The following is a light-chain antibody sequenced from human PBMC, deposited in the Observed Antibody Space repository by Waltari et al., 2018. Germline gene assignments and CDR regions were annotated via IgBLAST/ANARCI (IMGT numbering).Light chain of an antibody. CDR3: QQYNSYSRT. V-gene: IGKV1-5*03. CDR2: KAS. J-gene: IGKJ1*01. Sequence: DIQLTQSPSFLSASVGDSVTITCRASQGISSYLAWYQQKPGKAPKLLIYKASSLESGVPSRFSGSGSGTEFTLTISSLQPDDFATYYCQQYNSYSRTFGQGTKVEIK. CDR1: QGISSY.